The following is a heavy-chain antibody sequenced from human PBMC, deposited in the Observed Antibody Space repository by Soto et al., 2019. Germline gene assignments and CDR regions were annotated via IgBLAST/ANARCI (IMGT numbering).Heavy chain of an antibody. D-gene: IGHD2-2*01. Sequence: QVQLVQSGAEVKKPGASVKVSCKASGYTFIGYYMHWVRQAPGQGLEWMGWINPISGGTNYAQKFQGSVTMTRDTSISTVHMELSRLRSDDTAVYYCARYAMTYGMDVRVQGTTVTVS. V-gene: IGHV1-2*02. CDR3: ARYAMTYGMDV. J-gene: IGHJ6*02. CDR2: INPISGGT. CDR1: GYTFIGYY.